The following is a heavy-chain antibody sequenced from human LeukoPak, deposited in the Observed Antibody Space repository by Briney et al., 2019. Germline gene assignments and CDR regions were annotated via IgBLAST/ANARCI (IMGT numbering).Heavy chain of an antibody. V-gene: IGHV4-34*01. CDR1: GGSFSGYY. CDR2: INHSGST. J-gene: IGHJ5*02. D-gene: IGHD2-21*01. CDR3: ARVSRFLNWFDP. Sequence: SETLSLTCAVYGGSFSGYYWSWIRQPPGKGLEWIGEINHSGSTNYSPSLKSRLTISVDTSKNQFSLKLSSVTAADTAVYYCARVSRFLNWFDPWGQGTLVTVSS.